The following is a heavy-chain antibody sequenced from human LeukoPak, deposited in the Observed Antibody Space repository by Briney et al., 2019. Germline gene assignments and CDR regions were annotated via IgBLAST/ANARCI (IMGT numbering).Heavy chain of an antibody. J-gene: IGHJ4*02. V-gene: IGHV3-53*01. D-gene: IGHD3-9*01. CDR1: GFIVSSNY. CDR2: IYSGGRT. CDR3: TRDPLTGHFGFDY. Sequence: GGSLRLSCTASGFIVSSNYMSWVRQAPGKGLEWVSGIYSGGRTEYADSVKGRFSVSRDNSKNTVYLQMNSLRADDTALYYCTRDPLTGHFGFDYWGQRTQVTVSS.